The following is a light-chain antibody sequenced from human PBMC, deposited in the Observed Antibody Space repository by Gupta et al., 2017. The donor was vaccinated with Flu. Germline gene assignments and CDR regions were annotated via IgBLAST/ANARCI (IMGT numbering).Light chain of an antibody. CDR1: NGAVGGYND. CDR3: SSYAGNDNFWV. V-gene: IGLV2-8*01. J-gene: IGLJ3*02. Sequence: ITCTTETNGAVGGYNDVSCYQQHPGHAPNVLIYQVNSRPTGVPDRFSASKSGNTATMTVSGIQPEDEADYYCSSYAGNDNFWVFGGGTKLTVL. CDR2: QVN.